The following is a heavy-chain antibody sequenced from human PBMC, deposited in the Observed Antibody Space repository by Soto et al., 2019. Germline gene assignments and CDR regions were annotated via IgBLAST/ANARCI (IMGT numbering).Heavy chain of an antibody. D-gene: IGHD3-16*02. V-gene: IGHV3-23*01. CDR2: ISGSGTT. Sequence: GGSLRLSCAASGFTFGSYAMTWVRQPPGKGLECVSSISGSGTTYYADSVKGRFTISRDNSKNTLYLQMNSLRAEDTAVYYCAKYSLPTFLDSNFDYWGQGTLVTVSS. CDR3: AKYSLPTFLDSNFDY. CDR1: GFTFGSYA. J-gene: IGHJ4*02.